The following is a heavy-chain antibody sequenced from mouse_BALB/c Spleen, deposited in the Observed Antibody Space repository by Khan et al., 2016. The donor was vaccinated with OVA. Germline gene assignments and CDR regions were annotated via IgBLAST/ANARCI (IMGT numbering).Heavy chain of an antibody. CDR3: AIDRIDY. CDR2: INPTSGYT. D-gene: IGHD2-12*01. J-gene: IGHJ2*01. V-gene: IGHV1-7*01. CDR1: GYTFTSYW. Sequence: QVQLKQSGAELAKPGASVKLSCTASGYTFTSYWMHWINQRPGQGLEWIGYINPTSGYTDYNQTFKDKATLTADKSSSPADMQLSSLTSDDSAVDYCAIDRIDYWGQGTALTVSS.